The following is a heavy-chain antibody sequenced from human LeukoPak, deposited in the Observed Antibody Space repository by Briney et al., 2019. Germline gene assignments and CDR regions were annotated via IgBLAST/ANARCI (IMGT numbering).Heavy chain of an antibody. Sequence: GASVKVSCKTSGFTFTGYYIHWLRQAPGQGLEWMGWINPKRGDTNYAPKFQGWVTMTRDTSIRTAYMDLSSLRSDDTAVYYCARDWGMVAGTAGDYWGQGTLVTVSS. V-gene: IGHV1-2*04. J-gene: IGHJ4*02. D-gene: IGHD6-19*01. CDR1: GFTFTGYY. CDR2: INPKRGDT. CDR3: ARDWGMVAGTAGDY.